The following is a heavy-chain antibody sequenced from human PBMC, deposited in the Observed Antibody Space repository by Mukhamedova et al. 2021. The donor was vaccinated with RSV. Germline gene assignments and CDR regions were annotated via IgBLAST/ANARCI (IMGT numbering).Heavy chain of an antibody. CDR3: AGSGARLCSSTSCQSAFDI. Sequence: GWVRQMPGKGLEWVGLIYPDDSDTRISPSFQGQVTISADRSINTAYVQWSSLKASDTAMYYCAGSGARLCSSTSCQSAFDIWGQG. V-gene: IGHV5-51*01. CDR2: IYPDDSDT. D-gene: IGHD2-2*01. J-gene: IGHJ3*02.